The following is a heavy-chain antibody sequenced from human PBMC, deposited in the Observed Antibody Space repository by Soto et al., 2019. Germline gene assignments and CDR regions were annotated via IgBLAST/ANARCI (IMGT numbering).Heavy chain of an antibody. J-gene: IGHJ4*02. Sequence: PSETLSLTCTVSGGSISSGGYYWSWIRQHPGKGLEWIGYIYYSGSTYYNPSLKSRVTISVDTSKNQFSLKLSSVTAADTTVYYCARGPGSGWYDYWGQGTLVTVSS. CDR3: ARGPGSGWYDY. V-gene: IGHV4-31*03. CDR2: IYYSGST. D-gene: IGHD6-19*01. CDR1: GGSISSGGYY.